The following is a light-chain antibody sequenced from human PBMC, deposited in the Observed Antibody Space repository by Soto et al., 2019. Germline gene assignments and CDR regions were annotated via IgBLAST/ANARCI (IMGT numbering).Light chain of an antibody. J-gene: IGKJ5*01. CDR2: DAS. CDR3: QQYNSYSIT. Sequence: IPMTQSASTLSVSLGDRATITCRASQSISSWVAWYKQKPGKAPKLLIYDASSLESGVPSRFRGSGSGTEFTLTISSPQPDDFATYYCQQYNSYSITFGQGTRLEIK. V-gene: IGKV1-5*01. CDR1: QSISSW.